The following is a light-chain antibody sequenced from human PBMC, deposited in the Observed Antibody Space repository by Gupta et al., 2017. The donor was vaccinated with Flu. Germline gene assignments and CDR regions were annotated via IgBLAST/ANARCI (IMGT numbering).Light chain of an antibody. CDR1: SSIIGSGD. Sequence: TVTITGSGSSSIIGSGDRYWHQPIPAPAPILFIYSKDERRSGVSARGTGDKSGNSASLAISGLRSEDEADYYCEAWDGRLSWVFGGGTKLTVL. V-gene: IGLV1-47*02. CDR3: EAWDGRLSWV. J-gene: IGLJ3*02. CDR2: SKD.